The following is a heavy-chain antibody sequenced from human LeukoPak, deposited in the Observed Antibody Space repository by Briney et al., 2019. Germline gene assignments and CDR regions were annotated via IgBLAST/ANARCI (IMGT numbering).Heavy chain of an antibody. Sequence: GGSLRLSCAASGFTFNTYGMHWVRQAPGKGLEYVSGIGPDGGTTYYAKPVKGRFTISRDNSKSMVYLQMDSLTADDMAVYYCARGAQLTDYWGQGTLVTVSS. CDR3: ARGAQLTDY. CDR1: GFTFNTYG. V-gene: IGHV3-64*01. CDR2: IGPDGGTT. D-gene: IGHD6-13*01. J-gene: IGHJ4*02.